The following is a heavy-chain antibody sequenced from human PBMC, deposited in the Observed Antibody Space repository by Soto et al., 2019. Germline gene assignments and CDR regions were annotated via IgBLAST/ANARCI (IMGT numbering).Heavy chain of an antibody. CDR1: GGTFSSYT. J-gene: IGHJ6*03. D-gene: IGHD5-12*01. CDR3: VVVATIAPYYYYYYMDV. CDR2: IIPILGIA. Sequence: GAPVKVCCKASGGTFSSYTVSWVRQATGQGLEWMGRIIPILGIANYAQKFQGRVTITADKSTSTAYMELSSLRSEDTAVYFCVVVATIAPYYYYYYMDVWGKGTTVTVSS. V-gene: IGHV1-69*02.